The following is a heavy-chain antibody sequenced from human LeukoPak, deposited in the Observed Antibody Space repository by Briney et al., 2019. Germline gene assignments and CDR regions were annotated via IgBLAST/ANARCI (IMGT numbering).Heavy chain of an antibody. J-gene: IGHJ4*02. V-gene: IGHV3-23*01. D-gene: IGHD2-15*01. CDR2: ISSSGDTT. CDR3: AKGRGILSPDY. Sequence: GVSLRLSCAASGFTFGDYAMTWVRQAPGKGLEWVSAISSSGDTTYYADSVKGRFTISRDNSKNTLYLQMNFLRAEDTAVYYCAKGRGILSPDYWGQGTLVTVSP. CDR1: GFTFGDYA.